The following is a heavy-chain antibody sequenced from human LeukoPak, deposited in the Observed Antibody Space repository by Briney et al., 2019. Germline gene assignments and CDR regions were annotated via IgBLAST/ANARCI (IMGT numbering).Heavy chain of an antibody. CDR3: ARDYWWNYDY. D-gene: IGHD1-7*01. Sequence: GGSLRLSCAACGFTFSDYAIHWVRQAPGKGLEWVAVISKDGSDKYYPGSVRGRFTISRDNSKNTIYLQMDSLRAEDTAIYYCARDYWWNYDYWGQGTLVTVSS. CDR2: ISKDGSDK. J-gene: IGHJ4*02. V-gene: IGHV3-30-3*01. CDR1: GFTFSDYA.